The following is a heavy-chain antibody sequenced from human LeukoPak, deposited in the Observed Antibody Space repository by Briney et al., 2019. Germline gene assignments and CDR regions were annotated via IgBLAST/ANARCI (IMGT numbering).Heavy chain of an antibody. D-gene: IGHD5-12*01. CDR1: GGSLSSGIYY. CDR2: ISNSGGRT. Sequence: ETLSLTCTVSGGSLSSGIYYCSWVRQAPGRGLEWVSSISNSGGRTFYTDSVKGRFTISRDNSKITLYLQMNSLRAEDTAVYYCAKSYNGYESKPDYWGQGTLVTVSS. V-gene: IGHV3-23*01. CDR3: AKSYNGYESKPDY. J-gene: IGHJ4*02.